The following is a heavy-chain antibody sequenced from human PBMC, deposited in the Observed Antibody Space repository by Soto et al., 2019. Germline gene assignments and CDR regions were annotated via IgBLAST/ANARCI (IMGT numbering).Heavy chain of an antibody. J-gene: IGHJ5*02. V-gene: IGHV1-69*01. CDR1: FVTEA. D-gene: IGHD6-6*01. Sequence: FVTEAINRRRQAPGQGLEWMGGIIPIFGTANYAQKFQGRVTITADESTSTAYMELSSLRSEDTAVYYCANIEYSSASDWFYPWGQGTLVTVSP. CDR3: ANIEYSSASDWFYP. CDR2: IIPIFGTA.